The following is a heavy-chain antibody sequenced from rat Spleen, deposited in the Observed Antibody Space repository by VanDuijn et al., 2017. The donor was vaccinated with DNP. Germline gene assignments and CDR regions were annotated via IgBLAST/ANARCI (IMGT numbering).Heavy chain of an antibody. J-gene: IGHJ2*01. CDR2: INKDSSTI. V-gene: IGHV4-2*01. CDR3: ARGPNYGGYADYFDY. D-gene: IGHD1-11*01. Sequence: EVKLVESGGGLVQPGRSLKLSCAASGFNFNDYWMGWVRQAPGKGLEWIGQINKDSSTITYIPSLKDIFTISRDNDQNTLYLHMSKLGSEDTAIYYCARGPNYGGYADYFDYWGQGVMVTVSS. CDR1: GFNFNDYW.